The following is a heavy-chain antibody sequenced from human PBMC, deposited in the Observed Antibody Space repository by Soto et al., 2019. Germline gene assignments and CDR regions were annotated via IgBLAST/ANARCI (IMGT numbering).Heavy chain of an antibody. V-gene: IGHV3-23*01. J-gene: IGHJ6*02. CDR2: ISGSGGST. Sequence: GGSLRLSCAASGFTFSSYAMSWVRQAPGKGLEWVSAISGSGGSTYYADSVKGRFTISRDNSKNTLYLQMNSLRAEDTAVYYCAKRGHYDILTGYPTYYYYGMDVWGQGTTVTVSS. D-gene: IGHD3-9*01. CDR1: GFTFSSYA. CDR3: AKRGHYDILTGYPTYYYYGMDV.